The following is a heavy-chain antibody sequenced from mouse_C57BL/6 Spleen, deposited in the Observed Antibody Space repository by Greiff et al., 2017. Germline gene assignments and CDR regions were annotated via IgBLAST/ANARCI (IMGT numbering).Heavy chain of an antibody. Sequence: VQLQQSGAELVMPGASVKLSCKASGYTFTSYWMHWVKQRPGQGLEWIGEIDPSDSYTNYNQKFKGKSTLTVDKSSSTAYMQLSSLTSEDSAVYDCAREGVSLRGFAYRGQGTLVTVSA. D-gene: IGHD1-1*01. CDR3: AREGVSLRGFAY. V-gene: IGHV1-69*01. CDR2: IDPSDSYT. CDR1: GYTFTSYW. J-gene: IGHJ3*01.